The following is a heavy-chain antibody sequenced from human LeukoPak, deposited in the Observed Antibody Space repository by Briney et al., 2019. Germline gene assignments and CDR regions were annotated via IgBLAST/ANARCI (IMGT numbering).Heavy chain of an antibody. CDR3: ARRGTSHWPSEY. D-gene: IGHD2-2*01. Sequence: SETLSLTCTVSGGSISGSTYYWGWIRQPPGKGLEWIGSIYYTGTTYYNPSLKSRVTISVDTSKNRFSLKLSSVTGADTAVYCCARRGTSHWPSEYWGQGTLVTVSS. CDR2: IYYTGTT. J-gene: IGHJ4*02. CDR1: GGSISGSTYY. V-gene: IGHV4-39*01.